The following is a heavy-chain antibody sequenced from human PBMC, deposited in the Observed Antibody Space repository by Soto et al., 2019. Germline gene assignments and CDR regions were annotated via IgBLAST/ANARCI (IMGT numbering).Heavy chain of an antibody. CDR1: GYTFTSYG. CDR3: ARDPPYCSGGSCYCDY. J-gene: IGHJ4*02. Sequence: QVQLVQSGAEVKKPGASVKVSCKASGYTFTSYGISWVRQAPGQGLEWMGWISAYNGNTNYAQKLQGRVTMTTDTXTXXAYMELRSLRSDDTAVYYCARDPPYCSGGSCYCDYWGQGTLVTVSS. D-gene: IGHD2-15*01. CDR2: ISAYNGNT. V-gene: IGHV1-18*01.